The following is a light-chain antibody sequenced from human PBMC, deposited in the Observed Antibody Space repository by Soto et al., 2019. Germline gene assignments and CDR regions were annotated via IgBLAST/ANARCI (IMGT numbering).Light chain of an antibody. Sequence: DIQMTQSPSSLSASVGDRVTITCRASQGISNYLAWYQQKPGKVPKLLIYAASTLQSGVPSRFSGSGSRTDFTLNISSLQPEDVATYYGQQYDSAAYTFGQGIKLEIK. J-gene: IGKJ2*01. CDR1: QGISNY. CDR2: AAS. CDR3: QQYDSAAYT. V-gene: IGKV1-27*01.